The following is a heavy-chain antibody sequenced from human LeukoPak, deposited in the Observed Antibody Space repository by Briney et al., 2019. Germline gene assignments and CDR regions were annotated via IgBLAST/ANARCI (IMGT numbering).Heavy chain of an antibody. D-gene: IGHD2/OR15-2a*01. CDR3: ARFLWPGGNWFDP. CDR2: ISSSSSYI. CDR1: GFTFSSYS. V-gene: IGHV3-21*01. J-gene: IGHJ5*02. Sequence: GGSLRLSCAASGFTFSSYSMNWVRQAPGKGLEWVSSISSSSSYICYADSVKGRFTISRDNAKNSLYLQMNSLRAEDTAVYYCARFLWPGGNWFDPWGQGTLVTASS.